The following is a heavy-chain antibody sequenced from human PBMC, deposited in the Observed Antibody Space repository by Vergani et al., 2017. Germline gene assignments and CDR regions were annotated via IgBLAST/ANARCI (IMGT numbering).Heavy chain of an antibody. J-gene: IGHJ6*03. V-gene: IGHV3-33*01. CDR1: GFTFSSYG. Sequence: QVQLVESGGGVVQPGRSLRLSCAASGFTFSSYGMHWVRQAPGKGLEWVAVIWYDGSNKYYADSVKGRFTISRDNSKNTLYLQMNSLRAEDTAVYYCARDGASCPAMLPYYYYYYMDVWGKGTTVTVSS. CDR3: ARDGASCPAMLPYYYYYYMDV. D-gene: IGHD2-15*01. CDR2: IWYDGSNK.